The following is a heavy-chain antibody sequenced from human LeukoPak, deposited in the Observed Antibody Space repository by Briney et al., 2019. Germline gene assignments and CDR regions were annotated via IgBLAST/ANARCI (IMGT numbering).Heavy chain of an antibody. CDR1: GFTFGSHA. J-gene: IGHJ4*02. CDR2: IFGSGGSP. V-gene: IGHV3-23*01. Sequence: GGSLRLSCEASGFTFGSHAMYWVRQAPGKGLEWVAGIFGSGGSPHYADPVKGRFTTSRDNSRNTVYLQIDSLGAEDTAVYYCGKTTVGYSSGQKPAWPVDYWGQGTLVTVSS. CDR3: GKTTVGYSSGQKPAWPVDY. D-gene: IGHD5-18*01.